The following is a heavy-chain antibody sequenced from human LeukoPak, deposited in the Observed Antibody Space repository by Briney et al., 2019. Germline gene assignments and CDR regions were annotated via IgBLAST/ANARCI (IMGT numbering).Heavy chain of an antibody. CDR1: GFNFNAYS. CDR2: ISRASESI. V-gene: IGHV3-21*01. J-gene: IGHJ5*02. D-gene: IGHD1-7*01. CDR3: ARGATDTTRWFDP. Sequence: GGSLRLSCAASGFNFNAYSMAWVRQAPGKGLEWVSIISRASESIFYADSVKGRFTISRDNAKNSLYLQMNGLRADDTAAYYCARGATDTTRWFDPWGQGTLVTVSS.